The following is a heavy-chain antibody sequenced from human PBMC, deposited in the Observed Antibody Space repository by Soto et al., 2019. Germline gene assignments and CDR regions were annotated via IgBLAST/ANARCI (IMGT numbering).Heavy chain of an antibody. V-gene: IGHV3-23*01. D-gene: IGHD3-22*01. Sequence: EVQLLESGGTVVQPGGSLRLSCAASGFTFSSYAMTWVRQGPGEGLEWVSAITGSGGYTNYADSVKGRFTISRDNSKNTLYLQMNSLRAVDTAVYYCAKVGNYHESDVYWYFDVWGRGTLVTVSS. J-gene: IGHJ2*01. CDR2: ITGSGGYT. CDR1: GFTFSSYA. CDR3: AKVGNYHESDVYWYFDV.